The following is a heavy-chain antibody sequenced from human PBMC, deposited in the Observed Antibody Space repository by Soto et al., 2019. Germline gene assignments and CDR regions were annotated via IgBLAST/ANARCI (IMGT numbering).Heavy chain of an antibody. CDR1: GFTFSSYA. CDR2: ISGSGGST. Sequence: GGSLRLSCAASGFTFSSYAMSWVRQAPGKGLEWVSAISGSGGSTYYADSVKGRFTISRDNSKNTLYLQMNSLRAEDTAVYYCAKDSSYYDSSAIDYLGQGTLVTISS. J-gene: IGHJ4*02. D-gene: IGHD3-22*01. CDR3: AKDSSYYDSSAIDY. V-gene: IGHV3-23*01.